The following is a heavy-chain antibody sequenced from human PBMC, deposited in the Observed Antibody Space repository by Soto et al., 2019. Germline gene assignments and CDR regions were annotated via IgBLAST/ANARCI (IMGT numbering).Heavy chain of an antibody. J-gene: IGHJ3*02. Sequence: GGSLRLSCAASGFTFSSNAMSWVRQAPGKGLEWVSAISGSGGSTYYADSVKGRFTISRDNSKNTLYLQMNSLRAEDTAVYYCAKGIAARPGPFDAFDIWGQGTMVTVS. CDR2: ISGSGGST. CDR1: GFTFSSNA. D-gene: IGHD6-6*01. V-gene: IGHV3-23*01. CDR3: AKGIAARPGPFDAFDI.